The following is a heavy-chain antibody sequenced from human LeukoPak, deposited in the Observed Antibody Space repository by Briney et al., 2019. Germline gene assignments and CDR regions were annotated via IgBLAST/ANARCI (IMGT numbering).Heavy chain of an antibody. CDR2: IYYSGST. CDR3: ARRGYDILTGYSRFWWFDP. Sequence: PSETLSLTCTVSGGSISSHYWSWIRQPPGKGLEWIGYIYYSGSTNYSPSLKSRVTISVDTSKNQFSLKLSSVTAADTAVYYCARRGYDILTGYSRFWWFDPWGQGTLVTVSS. D-gene: IGHD3-9*01. CDR1: GGSISSHY. J-gene: IGHJ5*02. V-gene: IGHV4-59*11.